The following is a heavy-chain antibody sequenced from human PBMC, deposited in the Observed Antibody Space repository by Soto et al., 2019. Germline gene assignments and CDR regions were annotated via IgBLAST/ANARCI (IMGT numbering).Heavy chain of an antibody. Sequence: KAYWKAVGEAFSSDAISWLRQTPGQGLEWMGGIIPIFGTANYAQKFQGRVTITADKSTSTAYMELSSLRSEDTAVYYCARTGTITLYYYYYGMDVWGQGTTVTVS. CDR1: GEAFSSDA. J-gene: IGHJ6*02. V-gene: IGHV1-69*06. CDR3: ARTGTITLYYYYYGMDV. CDR2: IIPIFGTA. D-gene: IGHD1-7*01.